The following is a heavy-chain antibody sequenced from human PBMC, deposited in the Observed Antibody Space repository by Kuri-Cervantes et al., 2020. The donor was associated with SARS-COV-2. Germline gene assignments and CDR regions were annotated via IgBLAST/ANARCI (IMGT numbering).Heavy chain of an antibody. Sequence: ASVKVSCKASGYTFTSYGISWVRQAPGQGLEWMGWISAYNGNTNYAQKLQGRVTMTTDTSTSTAYMELRSLRSDDTAVYYCARSPLTRRYSSGWTERYYYYDYMDVWGKGTTVTVSS. CDR2: ISAYNGNT. CDR1: GYTFTSYG. V-gene: IGHV1-18*01. J-gene: IGHJ6*03. D-gene: IGHD6-19*01. CDR3: ARSPLTRRYSSGWTERYYYYDYMDV.